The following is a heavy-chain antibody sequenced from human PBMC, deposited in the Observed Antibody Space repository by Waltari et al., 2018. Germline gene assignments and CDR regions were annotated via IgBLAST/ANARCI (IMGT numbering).Heavy chain of an antibody. CDR3: ARLGYSYGDGYYFDY. V-gene: IGHV4-34*01. CDR1: GCSFSGYC. J-gene: IGHJ4*02. Sequence: QVQLQPGGAGLLKPSAPLSLTCAVDGCSFSGYCCSWLRPPPGKGLEWIGEINHSGSTNYNPSLKSRVTISVDTSKNQFSLKLSSVTAADTAVYYCARLGYSYGDGYYFDYWGQGTLVTVSS. CDR2: INHSGST. D-gene: IGHD5-18*01.